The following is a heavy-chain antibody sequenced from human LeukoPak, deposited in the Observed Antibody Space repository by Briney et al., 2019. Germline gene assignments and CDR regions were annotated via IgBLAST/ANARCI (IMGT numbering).Heavy chain of an antibody. J-gene: IGHJ4*02. CDR1: GITFNTYR. CDR3: TTFYTRLTDY. Sequence: GGSLRLSCAASGITFNTYRLSWVRQAPGKGLEWLATINQDGGEKYYVDSVKGRFTISRDNAKNSLFLQMNSLRAGDTAVYYCTTFYTRLTDYWGQGTLVTVSS. CDR2: INQDGGEK. D-gene: IGHD2/OR15-2a*01. V-gene: IGHV3-7*05.